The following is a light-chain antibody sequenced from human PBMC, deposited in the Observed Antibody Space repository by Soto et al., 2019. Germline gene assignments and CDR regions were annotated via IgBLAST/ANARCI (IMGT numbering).Light chain of an antibody. J-gene: IGKJ2*01. V-gene: IGKV3-11*01. Sequence: EIVLTQSPATLSLSPGERATLSCRASQSVSSYLAWYQQKPGQAPRLLIYDASNRATGIPARFSGSGSGTDFTLTISSLEPEDLEVYYCHQRSNWPRTFGQGTKLEIK. CDR2: DAS. CDR1: QSVSSY. CDR3: HQRSNWPRT.